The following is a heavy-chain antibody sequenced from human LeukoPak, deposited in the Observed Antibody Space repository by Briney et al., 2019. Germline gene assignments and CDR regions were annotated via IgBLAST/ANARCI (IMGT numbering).Heavy chain of an antibody. CDR3: ASSRYYYGSAADY. D-gene: IGHD3-10*01. Sequence: SETLSLTCTVSGGSISSSSYYWGWIRQPPGKGLEWIGSIYYSGSTYYNPSLKSRVTISVDTSKNQFSLKLSSVTAADTAVYYCASSRYYYGSAADYWGQGTPVTVSS. J-gene: IGHJ4*02. CDR1: GGSISSSSYY. V-gene: IGHV4-39*01. CDR2: IYYSGST.